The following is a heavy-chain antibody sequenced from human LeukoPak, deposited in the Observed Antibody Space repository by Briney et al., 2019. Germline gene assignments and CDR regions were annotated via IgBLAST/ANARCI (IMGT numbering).Heavy chain of an antibody. CDR1: GFTFSSYG. CDR3: AKGGSSSWLYYFDY. CDR2: ISYDGSNK. D-gene: IGHD6-13*01. Sequence: PGGSLRLSCAASGFTFSSYGMHWVRQAPGKGLEWVAVISYDGSNKYYADSVKGRFTISRDNSKNTLYLQMNSLRAEDTAVYYCAKGGSSSWLYYFDYWGQGTLVTVSS. J-gene: IGHJ4*02. V-gene: IGHV3-30*18.